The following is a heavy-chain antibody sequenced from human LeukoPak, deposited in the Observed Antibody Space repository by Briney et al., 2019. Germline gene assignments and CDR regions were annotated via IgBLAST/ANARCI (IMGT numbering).Heavy chain of an antibody. D-gene: IGHD1-1*01. Sequence: GGSLRLSCAASGFTFSNAWMSWVRQAPGKGLEWVGRIKSKTDGGTTDYAAPVKGRFTISRDDSKNTLYLQMNSLKTEDTAVYYCTTDPMKIQTGTSFNYYYYYYMDVWGKGTTVTVSS. CDR3: TTDPMKIQTGTSFNYYYYYYMDV. J-gene: IGHJ6*03. CDR2: IKSKTDGGTT. V-gene: IGHV3-15*01. CDR1: GFTFSNAW.